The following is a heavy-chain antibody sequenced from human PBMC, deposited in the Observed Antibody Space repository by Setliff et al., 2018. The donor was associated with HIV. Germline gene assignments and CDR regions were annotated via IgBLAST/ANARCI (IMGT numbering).Heavy chain of an antibody. Sequence: GGSLRLSCAASEFTFSSYGMHWVRQAPGKGLEWVATTSDDGSIKEYADSVRGRFTISRDNSKNTVYLQMNSLRAEDTAVNYCARDMVVGDGYKNFDYWGQGTLVTVSS. CDR2: TSDDGSIK. D-gene: IGHD5-12*01. CDR3: ARDMVVGDGYKNFDY. CDR1: EFTFSSYG. J-gene: IGHJ4*02. V-gene: IGHV3-30*03.